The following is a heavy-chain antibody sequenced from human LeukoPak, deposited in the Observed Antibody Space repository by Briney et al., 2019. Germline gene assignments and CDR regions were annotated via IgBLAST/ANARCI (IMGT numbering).Heavy chain of an antibody. CDR2: ISYDGSNK. Sequence: PGGSLRLSCAASGFTFSSYGMHWVRQAPGKGLEWVAVISYDGSNKYYADSVKGRFTISRDNSKNTLYLQMNSLRAEDTAVYYCAKWGSSSWSHYYYYMDVWGKGTTVTVSS. J-gene: IGHJ6*03. V-gene: IGHV3-30*18. CDR1: GFTFSSYG. D-gene: IGHD6-13*01. CDR3: AKWGSSSWSHYYYYMDV.